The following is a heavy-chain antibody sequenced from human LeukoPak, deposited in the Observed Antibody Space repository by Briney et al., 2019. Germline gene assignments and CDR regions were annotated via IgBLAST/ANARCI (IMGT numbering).Heavy chain of an antibody. CDR1: DFTVSTNY. J-gene: IGHJ6*03. V-gene: IGHV3-53*01. CDR2: IYRDGST. Sequence: GGSLRLSCAASDFTVSTNYMTWVRQVPGKGLEWVSVIYRDGSTYYSDSVKGRFTVSRDNSKNTLYLQMSSLGAEDTAVYYCARIAPRTNFPGQSPSYSYYYYMDAWGKGTTVTVSS. CDR3: ARIAPRTNFPGQSPSYSYYYYMDA. D-gene: IGHD2-8*01.